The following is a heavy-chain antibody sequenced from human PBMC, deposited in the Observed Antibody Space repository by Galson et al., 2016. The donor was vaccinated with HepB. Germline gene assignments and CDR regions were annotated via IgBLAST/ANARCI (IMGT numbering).Heavy chain of an antibody. CDR3: ARDHSRGWSGEYNYNGMDV. D-gene: IGHD6-19*01. V-gene: IGHV3-53*01. J-gene: IGHJ6*02. CDR2: IYSSDST. CDR1: GFSVRSTY. Sequence: SLRLSCAASGFSVRSTYMNWVRQAPGKGLEWVSVIYSSDSTFYADSVKGRFTISRDNSKNTLYLQTNSLRAEDTAVYYCARDHSRGWSGEYNYNGMDVWGQGTPVTVSS.